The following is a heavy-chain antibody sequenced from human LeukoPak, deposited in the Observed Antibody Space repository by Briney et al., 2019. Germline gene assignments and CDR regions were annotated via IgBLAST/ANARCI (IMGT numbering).Heavy chain of an antibody. CDR3: ASIVGATHLAFDY. CDR2: IYYSGST. J-gene: IGHJ4*02. V-gene: IGHV4-39*01. CDR1: GGSISSSSYY. D-gene: IGHD1-26*01. Sequence: SETLSLTCTVSGGSISSSSYYWGWIRQPPGKGLEWIGSIYYSGSTYYNPSLKSRVTISVDTSKNQFSLKLSSVTAADTAVYYCASIVGATHLAFDYWGQGTLGTVSS.